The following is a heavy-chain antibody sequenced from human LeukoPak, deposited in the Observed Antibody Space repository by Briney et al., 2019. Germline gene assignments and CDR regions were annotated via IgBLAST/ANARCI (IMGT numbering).Heavy chain of an antibody. Sequence: GGSLRLSCAASGFTFSSYGMHWVRQAPGKGLEWVAVIWYDGSNKYYADSVKGRFTISRDNSKNTLYLQMNGLRAEDTAVYYCAREQLSRIGGNYFDYWGQGTLVTVSS. CDR1: GFTFSSYG. CDR2: IWYDGSNK. D-gene: IGHD5/OR15-5a*01. J-gene: IGHJ4*02. V-gene: IGHV3-33*01. CDR3: AREQLSRIGGNYFDY.